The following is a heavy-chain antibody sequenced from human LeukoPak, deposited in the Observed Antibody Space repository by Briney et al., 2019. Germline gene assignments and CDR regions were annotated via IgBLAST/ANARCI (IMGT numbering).Heavy chain of an antibody. V-gene: IGHV4-4*02. CDR2: IYHNGNT. D-gene: IGHD5-24*01. CDR3: ATSRDGYNKFDY. Sequence: PSGTLSLTCAVSGVSISSSNWWSWVRQPPGKGLEWIGEIYHNGNTNYNPSLKSRVTIPVDKSKNQFSLKLRSVTAADTAVYYCATSRDGYNKFDYWGQGTLVTVSS. CDR1: GVSISSSNW. J-gene: IGHJ4*02.